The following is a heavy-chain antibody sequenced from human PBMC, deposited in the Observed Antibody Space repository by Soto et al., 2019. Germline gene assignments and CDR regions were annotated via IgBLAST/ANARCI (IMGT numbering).Heavy chain of an antibody. D-gene: IGHD1-26*01. CDR2: IYWDDSK. CDR3: AHAYRGRSLY. V-gene: IGHV2-5*02. Sequence: QITLKESGPTLVKPTQTLTLTCTFSGFSLTTDRVGVGWIRQPPGEALEWLAVIYWDDSKTYRPSLESRLTITKDTSKTQVALTMTNMDSLDTATYYCAHAYRGRSLYWAQGTLVTVSS. CDR1: GFSLTTDRVG. J-gene: IGHJ4*02.